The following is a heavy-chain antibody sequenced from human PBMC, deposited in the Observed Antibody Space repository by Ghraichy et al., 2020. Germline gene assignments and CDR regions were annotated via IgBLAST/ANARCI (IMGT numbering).Heavy chain of an antibody. CDR3: ARPDSIYSYYAMDV. J-gene: IGHJ6*01. D-gene: IGHD2-21*01. V-gene: IGHV4-39*01. Sequence: SETLSLTCTVSGGSMSSNSYYWGWIRQPPGKGLQWIGNIYYTGSTYYNPSLKSRVTISADTSKNQFSLKVSSVTAADTAVYYCARPDSIYSYYAMDVWGPGTAVTVSS. CDR1: GGSMSSNSYY. CDR2: IYYTGST.